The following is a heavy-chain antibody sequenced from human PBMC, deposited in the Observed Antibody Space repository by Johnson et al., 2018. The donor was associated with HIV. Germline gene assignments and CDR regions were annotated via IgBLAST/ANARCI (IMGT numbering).Heavy chain of an antibody. Sequence: VQLVESGGGLVKPGGSLRLSCAASGFTFDDYGMSWVRQVPGKGLEWVSGINWNGGSTGYADSVKGRFTIYRDNSKNTLYLQMNSLRHEDTAVYYCARDRQAVRGTFDIWGQGTMVTVSS. V-gene: IGHV3-20*04. CDR1: GFTFDDYG. CDR3: ARDRQAVRGTFDI. J-gene: IGHJ3*02. D-gene: IGHD6-19*01. CDR2: INWNGGST.